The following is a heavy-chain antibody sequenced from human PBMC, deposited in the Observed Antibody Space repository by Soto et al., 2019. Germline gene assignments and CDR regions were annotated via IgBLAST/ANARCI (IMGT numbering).Heavy chain of an antibody. CDR2: ISWNSGSI. CDR3: VKDERKYYYYYMDV. D-gene: IGHD1-1*01. Sequence: GGSLRLSCAASGFTFDDYAMHWVRQAPGKGLEWVSGISWNSGSIGYADSVKGRFTISRDNAKNSLYLQMNSLRAEDTALYYCVKDERKYYYYYMDVWGKGTTVTVSS. J-gene: IGHJ6*03. CDR1: GFTFDDYA. V-gene: IGHV3-9*01.